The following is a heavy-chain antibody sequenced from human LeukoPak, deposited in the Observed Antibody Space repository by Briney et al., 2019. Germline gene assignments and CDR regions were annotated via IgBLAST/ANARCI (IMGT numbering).Heavy chain of an antibody. CDR3: ARDQDCSSTSCYIDY. CDR2: INWNGGST. Sequence: GGSLRLSCAASGFTFDDHGMSWVRQAPGKGLEWVSGINWNGGSTGCADSVKGRFTNSRDNAKNSLYLQMNSLRAEDTALHYCARDQDCSSTSCYIDYWGQGTLVTVSS. V-gene: IGHV3-20*04. D-gene: IGHD2-2*02. CDR1: GFTFDDHG. J-gene: IGHJ4*02.